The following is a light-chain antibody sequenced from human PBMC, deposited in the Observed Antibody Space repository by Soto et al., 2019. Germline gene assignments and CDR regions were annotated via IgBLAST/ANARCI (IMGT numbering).Light chain of an antibody. Sequence: DIGMTQSPSTLSASVGDRVTITCRASQSISSRLAWYQQKPGKAPMLLIYEASILESGVRSRFSGSGSGTEFTLTIIRLQPDALATYYGHQYYSFWTFGQGTKVEIK. CDR2: EAS. V-gene: IGKV1-5*03. CDR3: HQYYSFWT. J-gene: IGKJ1*01. CDR1: QSISSR.